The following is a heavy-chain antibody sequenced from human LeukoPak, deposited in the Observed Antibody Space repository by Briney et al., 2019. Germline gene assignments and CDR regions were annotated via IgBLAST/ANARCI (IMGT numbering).Heavy chain of an antibody. CDR2: IYYSGST. D-gene: IGHD3-9*01. Sequence: SETLSLTCTVSGGSISSHYWSWIRQHPGKGLEWIGYIYYSGSTYYNPSLKSRVTISVDTSKNQFSLKLSSVTAADTAVYYCARDQSYDILTGYYTGMDVWGQGTTVTVSS. V-gene: IGHV4-59*06. CDR1: GGSISSHY. CDR3: ARDQSYDILTGYYTGMDV. J-gene: IGHJ6*02.